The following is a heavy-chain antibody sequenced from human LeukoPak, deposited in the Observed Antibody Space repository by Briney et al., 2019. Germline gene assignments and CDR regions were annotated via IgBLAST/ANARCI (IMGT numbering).Heavy chain of an antibody. Sequence: GGSLRLSCAASGFTFSDYYMTWIRQTPGKGLEWISYISTSAGTIYYADSVKGRFTISRDNAKNSMYLQMNSLSAEDTAVYYCGRVISGAIDYWGQGTLVTVSS. D-gene: IGHD2-15*01. CDR2: ISTSAGTI. CDR3: GRVISGAIDY. J-gene: IGHJ4*02. CDR1: GFTFSDYY. V-gene: IGHV3-11*04.